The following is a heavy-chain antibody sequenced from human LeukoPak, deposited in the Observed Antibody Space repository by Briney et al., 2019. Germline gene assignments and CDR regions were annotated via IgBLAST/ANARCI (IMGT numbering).Heavy chain of an antibody. CDR3: ARERRIAGSTVFDY. CDR1: GGSISSSSYY. CDR2: IYYSGST. V-gene: IGHV4-39*07. J-gene: IGHJ4*02. Sequence: PSETLSLTCAVSGGSISSSSYYWGWIRQPPGKGLEWIGNIYYSGSTYYNPSLRGRITISVDTSKNQFSLKLSSVTAADTAVYYCARERRIAGSTVFDYWGQGTLVTVPS. D-gene: IGHD2/OR15-2a*01.